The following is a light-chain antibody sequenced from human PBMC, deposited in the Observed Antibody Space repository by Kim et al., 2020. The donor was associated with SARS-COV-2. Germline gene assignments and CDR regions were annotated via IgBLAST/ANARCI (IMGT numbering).Light chain of an antibody. Sequence: IQMTQSPSFLSASVGDRVTITCRASQTVGSFLNWFQQKPGKAPKLLINGASILRSGVPSRFSGSGYGTDFSLTISTLQGDDFATYYCQHTSDTPFTFGPGTKVDIK. CDR2: GAS. CDR1: QTVGSF. V-gene: IGKV1-39*01. J-gene: IGKJ3*01. CDR3: QHTSDTPFT.